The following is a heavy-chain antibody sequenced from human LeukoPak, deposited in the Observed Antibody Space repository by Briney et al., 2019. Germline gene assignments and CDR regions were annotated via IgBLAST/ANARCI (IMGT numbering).Heavy chain of an antibody. D-gene: IGHD6-13*01. V-gene: IGHV3-11*01. Sequence: GGSLRLSCAASGFTFSDYSMSWIRQAPGKGLEWVSYIGSSGNTIYYADSMKGRFTISRDNAKNSLYLQMNSLRAEDTAVYYCSRDLEYSSSWSYSYNWFDPWGQGTLVTVSS. CDR1: GFTFSDYS. CDR3: SRDLEYSSSWSYSYNWFDP. CDR2: IGSSGNTI. J-gene: IGHJ5*02.